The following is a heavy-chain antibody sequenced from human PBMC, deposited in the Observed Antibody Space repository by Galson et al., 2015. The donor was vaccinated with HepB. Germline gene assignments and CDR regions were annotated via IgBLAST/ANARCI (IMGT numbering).Heavy chain of an antibody. J-gene: IGHJ6*03. CDR2: ITHSDA. CDR1: GFTFSHYY. D-gene: IGHD3-3*01. V-gene: IGHV3-11*01. CDR3: ARDRAPDFWSGYNFDYYMDV. Sequence: SLRLSCAASGFTFSHYYMSWLRQAPGKGLEWVSYITHSDAYCADSVKGRFTISRDNAKNSLYLQLNSLRVEDTAVYYCARDRAPDFWSGYNFDYYMDVWGKGTTVTVSS.